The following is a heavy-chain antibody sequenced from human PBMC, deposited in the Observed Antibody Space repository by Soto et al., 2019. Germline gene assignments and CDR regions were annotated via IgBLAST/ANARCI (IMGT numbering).Heavy chain of an antibody. CDR3: ASYDFWTGYLTGRDYYYGMDV. J-gene: IGHJ6*02. CDR2: IYYSGST. Sequence: PSETLSLTCTVSGGSISSYYWTWIRQPPGKGLEWIGYIYYSGSTNYNPSLKSRVTISVDKSKNQFSLKLSSVTAADTAVYYCASYDFWTGYLTGRDYYYGMDVWGQGTTVTVSS. V-gene: IGHV4-59*12. CDR1: GGSISSYY. D-gene: IGHD3-3*01.